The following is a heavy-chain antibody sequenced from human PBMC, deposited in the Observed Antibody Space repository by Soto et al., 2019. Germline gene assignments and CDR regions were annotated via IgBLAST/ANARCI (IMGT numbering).Heavy chain of an antibody. V-gene: IGHV3-11*01. J-gene: IGHJ4*02. CDR2: ITSTGI. Sequence: QVQLVESGGGLVKPGGSLRLSCAASGFIFSDYYMSWIRQAPGKGLEWISYITSTGIYYADSVKGRFTISRDNAMNSLYLQMNSLRVEDTAVYYWASDYASSSWDHWGQGTLVTVSS. CDR1: GFIFSDYY. CDR3: ASDYASSSWDH. D-gene: IGHD6-13*01.